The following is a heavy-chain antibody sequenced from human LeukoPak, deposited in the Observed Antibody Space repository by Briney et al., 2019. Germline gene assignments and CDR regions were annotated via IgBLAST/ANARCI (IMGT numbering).Heavy chain of an antibody. D-gene: IGHD3-22*01. CDR1: GFSLDDYG. J-gene: IGHJ6*03. CDR2: INWNGGST. V-gene: IGHV3-20*04. Sequence: PGGSLRLSCAASGFSLDDYGMSWVRQAPGKGLEWVSGINWNGGSTGYADSVKGRFTISRDNSKSTVYLQMNSLRAEDTAVYYCAKGSKAVVFTRDHYMDVWGKGTTVTFSS. CDR3: AKGSKAVVFTRDHYMDV.